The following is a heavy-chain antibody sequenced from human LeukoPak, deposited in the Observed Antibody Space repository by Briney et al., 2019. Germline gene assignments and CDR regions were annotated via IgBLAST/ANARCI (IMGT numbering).Heavy chain of an antibody. V-gene: IGHV4-39*01. CDR2: IYYRGST. J-gene: IGHJ4*02. CDR3: AGNSSGWYLYYFDY. CDR1: CGSISSSSYY. D-gene: IGHD6-19*01. Sequence: SETLSLTCTVSCGSISSSSYYWGWIRQPPGKGLEWIGSIYYRGSTYYNPSLKSRVTISVDTSKNQFSLKLSSVTAADTAVYYCAGNSSGWYLYYFDYWGQGTLVTVSS.